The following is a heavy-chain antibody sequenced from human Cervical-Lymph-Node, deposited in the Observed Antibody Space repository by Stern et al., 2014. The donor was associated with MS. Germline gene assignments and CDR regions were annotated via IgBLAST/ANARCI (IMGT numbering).Heavy chain of an antibody. Sequence: QVQLVQSGGGVVQPGKSLRLSCVASGFTFKNYAMHWVRQAPGKGLEWVAVTSDDGDQSYYADSVRGRFNVSRNNFKNSFYLQMNSLRVDDTATYYCVGSAHSDYWGQGSLVIVSS. J-gene: IGHJ4*02. CDR1: GFTFKNYA. CDR2: TSDDGDQS. CDR3: VGSAHSDY. V-gene: IGHV3-30-3*01.